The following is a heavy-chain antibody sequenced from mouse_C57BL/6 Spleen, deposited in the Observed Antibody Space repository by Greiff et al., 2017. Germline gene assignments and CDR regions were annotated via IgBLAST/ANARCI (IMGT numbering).Heavy chain of an antibody. CDR2: INPSSGYT. D-gene: IGHD2-5*01. Sequence: QVQLQQSGAELAKPGASVKLSCKASGYTFTSYWMHWVKQRPGQGLEWIGYINPSSGYTNYNQKFKDKATLTANKSSSPAYMQLSSLTYEDSAVYDCARAAYYSNYPGYVDVWGTGTTVTVSS. V-gene: IGHV1-7*01. CDR3: ARAAYYSNYPGYVDV. J-gene: IGHJ1*03. CDR1: GYTFTSYW.